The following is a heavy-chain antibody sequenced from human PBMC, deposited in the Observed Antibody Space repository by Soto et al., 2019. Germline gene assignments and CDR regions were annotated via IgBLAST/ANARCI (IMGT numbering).Heavy chain of an antibody. V-gene: IGHV3-53*05. Sequence: GGSLRISCAASGFTVSSNYMSWVRQSPGKGLEWVSVIYSGGSTYYADSVKGRFTISRDTSKTTLYLQMNSLRGDDTAMYFCAREPPDRSEAIDLCGQGTMVTVSS. J-gene: IGHJ3*01. CDR3: AREPPDRSEAIDL. D-gene: IGHD3-22*01. CDR2: IYSGGST. CDR1: GFTVSSNY.